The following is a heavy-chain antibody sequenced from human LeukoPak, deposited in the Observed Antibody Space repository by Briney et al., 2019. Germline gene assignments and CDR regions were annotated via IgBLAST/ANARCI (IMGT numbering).Heavy chain of an antibody. D-gene: IGHD3-3*01. CDR3: ARLTIY. J-gene: IGHJ4*02. V-gene: IGHV3-7*01. CDR1: GFMFSSYW. Sequence: GGSLRLSCAASGFMFSSYWMSWVRQAPGKGLEWVANIKQDGSEKYYVDSVKGRFTISRDNAKNSLYLQMNSLRAEDTAVYYCARLTIYWGQGTLVTVSS. CDR2: IKQDGSEK.